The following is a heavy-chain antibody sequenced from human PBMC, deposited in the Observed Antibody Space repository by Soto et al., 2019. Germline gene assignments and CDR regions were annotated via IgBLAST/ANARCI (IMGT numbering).Heavy chain of an antibody. V-gene: IGHV1-69*12. CDR2: IIPIFGAA. D-gene: IGHD2-21*01. CDR3: ARDPTYYRYYFDY. CDR1: GGTFNSYA. J-gene: IGHJ4*02. Sequence: QVQLVQSGAEVKKPGSSVKVSCKASGGTFNSYAINWVRQAPGQGLEWMGGIIPIFGAANYAQKFQGRVTSTADESTSTAYRELSSLRADDTAVYYCARDPTYYRYYFDYWGQGTRVTVSS.